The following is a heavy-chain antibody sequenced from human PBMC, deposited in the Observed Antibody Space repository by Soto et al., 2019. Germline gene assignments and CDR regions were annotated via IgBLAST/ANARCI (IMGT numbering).Heavy chain of an antibody. CDR3: AKGVPGIAVAGTGYFQH. D-gene: IGHD6-19*01. J-gene: IGHJ1*01. CDR1: GFTFTSSA. V-gene: IGHV1-58*01. Sequence: SVKVSCKASGFTFTSSAVQWVRQARGQRLEWIGWIIPVSGNANYAQKFQGRVTITADESTSTAYMELNSLRAEDTAVYYCAKGVPGIAVAGTGYFQHWGQGTLVTVSS. CDR2: IIPVSGNA.